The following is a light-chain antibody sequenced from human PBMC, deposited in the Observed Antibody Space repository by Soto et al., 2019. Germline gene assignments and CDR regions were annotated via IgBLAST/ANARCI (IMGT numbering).Light chain of an antibody. CDR2: EVN. CDR1: SSDVGSYKY. J-gene: IGLJ3*02. CDR3: SAYTSTSTVM. V-gene: IGLV2-14*01. Sequence: QSALTQPASVSGSPGQSITISCTGTSSDVGSYKYVSWYQQHPGKAPKLMIYEVNNRPSGVSNRFSGSKSGNTASLTISGLQTEDECDYYCSAYTSTSTVMFGGGTKLTVL.